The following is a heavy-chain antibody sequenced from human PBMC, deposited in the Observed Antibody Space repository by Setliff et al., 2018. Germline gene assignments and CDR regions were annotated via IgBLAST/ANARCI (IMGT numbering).Heavy chain of an antibody. Sequence: SETLSLTCTVSGGSISSSSYYWGWIRQPPGKGLEWIGSIYYSGSTYYNPSLKSRVTISVDTSKNQFSLKLSSVTAADTAVYYCARLYSGWCNYWGQGTLGHRLL. J-gene: IGHJ4*02. CDR3: ARLYSGWCNY. V-gene: IGHV4-39*01. CDR2: IYYSGST. CDR1: GGSISSSSYY. D-gene: IGHD6-13*01.